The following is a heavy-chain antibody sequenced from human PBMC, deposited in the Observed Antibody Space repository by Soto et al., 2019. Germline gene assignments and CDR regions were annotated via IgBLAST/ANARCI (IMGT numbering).Heavy chain of an antibody. J-gene: IGHJ4*02. V-gene: IGHV4-61*01. Sequence: SETLCITCPFSVASFSSETHFWTWVRQPPGKGLEWIGYVYRTGLTNCNPALTSRVTVSADRSNNQFSLTLRSVTAADTAVYYCVREDMSGTYYFDYWGQGIQDTVSS. D-gene: IGHD3-3*01. CDR1: VASFSSETHF. CDR3: VREDMSGTYYFDY. CDR2: VYRTGLT.